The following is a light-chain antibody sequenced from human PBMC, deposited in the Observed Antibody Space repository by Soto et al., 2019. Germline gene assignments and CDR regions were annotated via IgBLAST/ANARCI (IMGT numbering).Light chain of an antibody. CDR2: DVS. J-gene: IGLJ2*01. CDR1: SSDVGAYSY. Sequence: QSALTQPASVSGSPGQSITISCTGTSSDVGAYSYVSWYQQHPGKAPKLIIYDVSNRPSGVSNRFSGSKSGNTASLTISGLQAEDEADYYCSSYTSSITRVFGGGTKLTVL. V-gene: IGLV2-14*01. CDR3: SSYTSSITRV.